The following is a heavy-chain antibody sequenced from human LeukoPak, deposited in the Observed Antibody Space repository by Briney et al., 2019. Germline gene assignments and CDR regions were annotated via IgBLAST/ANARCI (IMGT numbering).Heavy chain of an antibody. J-gene: IGHJ4*02. Sequence: GASVKVSCKASGYTFTGFYMHWVRQAPGQGLEWVGWINPHSGGTNYAQKFQGRVSMIRDTSISTAYMELSRLKSDDTAVYYCATGRGIVGASVGFDYWGQGTLVTVSS. D-gene: IGHD1-26*01. CDR2: INPHSGGT. V-gene: IGHV1-2*02. CDR1: GYTFTGFY. CDR3: ATGRGIVGASVGFDY.